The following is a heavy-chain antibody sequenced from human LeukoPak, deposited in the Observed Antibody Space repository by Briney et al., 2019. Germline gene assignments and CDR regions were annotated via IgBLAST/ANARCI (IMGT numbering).Heavy chain of an antibody. V-gene: IGHV3-11*01. CDR2: ISSNGSTI. J-gene: IGHJ6*02. CDR3: ARDPYYDILTGYQYYYYSYGMDV. Sequence: PGGSLRLSCAASGFTFSDYYMSWIRQAPGKGLEWISYISSNGSTIYYPDSVKGRFTISRDNAKNSPYLQMNRLTSEDTAVYYCARDPYYDILTGYQYYYYSYGMDVWGQGTTVTVS. CDR1: GFTFSDYY. D-gene: IGHD3-9*01.